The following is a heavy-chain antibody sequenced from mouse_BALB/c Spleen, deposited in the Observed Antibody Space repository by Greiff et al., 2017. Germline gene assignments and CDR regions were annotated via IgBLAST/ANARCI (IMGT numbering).Heavy chain of an antibody. D-gene: IGHD1-1*01. CDR3: ARGSDYYGSFYYAMDY. V-gene: IGHV3-6*02. J-gene: IGHJ4*01. CDR2: ISYDGSN. Sequence: EVQLQESGPGLVKPSQSLSLTCSVTGYSITSGYYWNWIRQFPGNKLEWMGYISYDGSNNYNPSLKNRISITRDTSKNQFFLKLNSVTTEDTATYYCARGSDYYGSFYYAMDYWGQGTSVTVSS. CDR1: GYSITSGYY.